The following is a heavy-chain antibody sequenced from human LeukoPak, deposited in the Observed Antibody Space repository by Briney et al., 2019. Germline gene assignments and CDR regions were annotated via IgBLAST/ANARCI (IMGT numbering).Heavy chain of an antibody. CDR2: IYHSGST. D-gene: IGHD3-22*01. CDR1: GGSISSGGYS. Sequence: SQTLSLTCAVSGGSISSGGYSWSWIRQPPGKGLEWIGYIYHSGSTYYNPSLKSRVTISVDRSKNQFSLKLSSVTAADTAVYYCTKGVKNRLTMTVVVGDGMDVWGQGTTVTVSS. J-gene: IGHJ6*02. V-gene: IGHV4-30-2*01. CDR3: TKGVKNRLTMTVVVGDGMDV.